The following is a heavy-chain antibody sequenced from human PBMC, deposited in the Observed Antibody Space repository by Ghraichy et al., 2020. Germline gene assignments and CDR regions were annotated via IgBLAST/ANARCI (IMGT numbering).Heavy chain of an antibody. CDR2: ISDGGGRT. CDR3: AKVSGGSYCTSTTCTYMDL. D-gene: IGHD2-2*01. J-gene: IGHJ6*03. Sequence: GGSLRLSCAASGFTFSSYAMSWVRQAPRKGLEWVSTISDGGGRTYYADSVRGRFTISRDNSKNTLYLQMNSLRAEDTAVFYCAKVSGGSYCTSTTCTYMDLWGKGTTVTVS. CDR1: GFTFSSYA. V-gene: IGHV3-23*01.